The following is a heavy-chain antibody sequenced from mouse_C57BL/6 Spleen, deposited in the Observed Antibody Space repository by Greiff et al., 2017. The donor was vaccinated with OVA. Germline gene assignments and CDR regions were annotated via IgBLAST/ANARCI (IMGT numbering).Heavy chain of an antibody. D-gene: IGHD2-3*01. Sequence: EVKLMESEGGLVQPGSSMKLSCTASGFTFSDYYMAWVRQVPEKGLEWVANINYDGSSTYYLDSLQIRFIISRDNAKNILYLQMSSLKSEDTATYYCARAGADGSAWFAYWGQGTLVTVSA. V-gene: IGHV5-16*01. J-gene: IGHJ3*01. CDR1: GFTFSDYY. CDR2: INYDGSST. CDR3: ARAGADGSAWFAY.